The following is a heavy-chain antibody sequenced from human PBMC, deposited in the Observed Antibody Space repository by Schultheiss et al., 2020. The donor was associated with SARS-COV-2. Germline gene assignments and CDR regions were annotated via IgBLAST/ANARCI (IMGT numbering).Heavy chain of an antibody. CDR2: INSDGSLT. J-gene: IGHJ4*02. CDR1: GFTLSGYW. Sequence: GGSLRLSCEASGFTLSGYWMHWVRQAPGKGLMWVSRINSDGSLTEHADSVKGRFTISRDNAKSTLYLQMNSLRAEDTAVYYCARGGGGGYYYFDYWGQGTLVTVSS. D-gene: IGHD3-22*01. CDR3: ARGGGGGYYYFDY. V-gene: IGHV3-74*01.